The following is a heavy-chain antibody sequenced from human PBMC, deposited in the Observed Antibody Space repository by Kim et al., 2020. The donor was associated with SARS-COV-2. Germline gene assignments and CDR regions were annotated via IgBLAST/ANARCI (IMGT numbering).Heavy chain of an antibody. J-gene: IGHJ4*02. Sequence: GGSLRLSCAASGFTFGIYSMNWVRQAPGKGLEWVSSISSSSIYIYYADSVKGRFTISRDDAKNSLYLQMNSLRAEDTAVYYCARDFGGVLLPGVFDYWGQVTLVTVSS. CDR3: ARDFGGVLLPGVFDY. V-gene: IGHV3-21*01. CDR2: ISSSSIYI. D-gene: IGHD3-10*01. CDR1: GFTFGIYS.